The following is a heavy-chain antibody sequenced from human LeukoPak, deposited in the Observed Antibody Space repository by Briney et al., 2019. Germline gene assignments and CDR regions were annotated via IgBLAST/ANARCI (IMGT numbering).Heavy chain of an antibody. V-gene: IGHV1-69*05. CDR1: GGTFSSYA. CDR2: IIPIFGTA. J-gene: IGHJ4*02. Sequence: SVKVSCKASGGTFSSYAISWVRQAPGQGLERMGGIIPIFGTANYAQKFQGRVTITTDESTSTAYMELSSLRSEDTAVYYCASSGSYGVWYFDYWGQGTLVTVSS. D-gene: IGHD1-26*01. CDR3: ASSGSYGVWYFDY.